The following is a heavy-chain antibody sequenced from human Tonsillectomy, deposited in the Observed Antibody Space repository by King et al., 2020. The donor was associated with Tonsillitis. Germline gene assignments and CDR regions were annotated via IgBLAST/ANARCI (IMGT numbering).Heavy chain of an antibody. CDR3: ARICNAGFQVFYI. J-gene: IGHJ3*02. CDR2: IYPGDSDT. CDR1: GYSFTSYW. Sequence: VQLVESGAEVEKPGESLKISCTGSGYSFTSYWIGWVRLMPGKGLEWMGIIYPGDSDTRYSPSFQGHVTISADKSISTASLQWSSLRASDTAMYYCARICNAGFQVFYIWGQGKMVTVSS. V-gene: IGHV5-51*01. D-gene: IGHD2/OR15-2a*01.